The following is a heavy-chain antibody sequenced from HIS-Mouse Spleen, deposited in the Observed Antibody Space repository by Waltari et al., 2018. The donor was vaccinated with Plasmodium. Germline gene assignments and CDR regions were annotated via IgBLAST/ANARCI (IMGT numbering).Heavy chain of an antibody. CDR3: ARDRKITMVRLDAFDI. Sequence: QLQLQESGPGLVKPSETLSLTCTVSGGSISRSSYYLGWIRHPPGKGLEWIGSIYYSGSTYYNPSHKSRVTISVDTSKNQFSLKLSSVTAADTAVYYCARDRKITMVRLDAFDIWGQGTMVTVSS. J-gene: IGHJ3*02. V-gene: IGHV4-39*07. CDR1: GGSISRSSYY. D-gene: IGHD3-10*01. CDR2: IYYSGST.